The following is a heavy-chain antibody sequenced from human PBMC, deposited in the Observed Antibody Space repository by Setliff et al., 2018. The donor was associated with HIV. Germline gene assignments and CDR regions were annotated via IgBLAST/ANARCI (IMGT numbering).Heavy chain of an antibody. CDR3: QTNYYDTSGYYYEARNYFEY. V-gene: IGHV3-49*04. D-gene: IGHD3-22*01. CDR2: IRSKAYGGAT. CDR1: GFTVSGHY. J-gene: IGHJ4*02. Sequence: GSLRLSCEVSGFTVSGHYMNWVRQAPGKGLEWVGFIRSKAYGGATKYAASVKGRFTISRDDSKRIAYLQMNSLKTEDTAVYYCQTNYYDTSGYYYEARNYFEYWGQGTLVTVSS.